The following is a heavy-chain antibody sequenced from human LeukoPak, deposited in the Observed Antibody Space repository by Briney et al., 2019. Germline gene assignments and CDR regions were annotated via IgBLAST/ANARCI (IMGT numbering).Heavy chain of an antibody. Sequence: GASVKVSCKASGYTFTSYGISWVRQAPGQGLEWMGWISAYNGNTNYAQKLQGRVTMTTDTSTSTAYMELRSLRSDGTAVYYCARVYSVYDFWSGYYTGMWDYWGQGTLVTVSS. J-gene: IGHJ4*02. CDR3: ARVYSVYDFWSGYYTGMWDY. CDR1: GYTFTSYG. D-gene: IGHD3-3*01. CDR2: ISAYNGNT. V-gene: IGHV1-18*01.